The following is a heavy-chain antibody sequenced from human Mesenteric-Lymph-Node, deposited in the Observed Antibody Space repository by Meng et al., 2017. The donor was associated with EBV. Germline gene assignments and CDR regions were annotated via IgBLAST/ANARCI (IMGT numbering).Heavy chain of an antibody. CDR3: ARYSYNSGAFDI. CDR1: AFTFSDYY. Sequence: VESGGGLCKPGGSLRLSCTASAFTFSDYYMSWIRQAPGKGLEWVSYISTSGSTIYYLDSVKGRFTNSRDNAENSLYLEMNGLRAEDTAVYYCARYSYNSGAFDIWGQGTLVTV. CDR2: ISTSGSTI. D-gene: IGHD1-26*01. J-gene: IGHJ3*02. V-gene: IGHV3-11*01.